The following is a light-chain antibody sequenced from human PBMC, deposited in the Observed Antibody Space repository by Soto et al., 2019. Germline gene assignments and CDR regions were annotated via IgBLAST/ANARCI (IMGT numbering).Light chain of an antibody. V-gene: IGLV7-46*01. J-gene: IGLJ1*01. CDR3: LLSYNGPYV. CDR1: TGAVTNGHY. CDR2: DTT. Sequence: QAVGTQERSLTVSPGVTVTRTCGSSTGAVTNGHYPYLCQQKPGQAPRTLIYDTTNRHSWTPARFSGSLLGGKAALTLSGAQPEDEAEYYCLLSYNGPYVFGTGTKVTVL.